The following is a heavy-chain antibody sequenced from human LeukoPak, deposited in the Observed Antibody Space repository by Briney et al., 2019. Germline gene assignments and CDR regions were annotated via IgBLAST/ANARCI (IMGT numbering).Heavy chain of an antibody. CDR1: GFTFDDYA. D-gene: IGHD3-10*01. J-gene: IGHJ4*02. Sequence: GGSLRLSCAASGFTFDDYAMHWVRQAPGKGLEWVSGISWNSGSIGYADSVKGRFTISGDNAKNSLYLQMNSLRAEDTALYYCAKEITYYYGSGSSTFDYWGQGTLVTVSS. V-gene: IGHV3-9*01. CDR2: ISWNSGSI. CDR3: AKEITYYYGSGSSTFDY.